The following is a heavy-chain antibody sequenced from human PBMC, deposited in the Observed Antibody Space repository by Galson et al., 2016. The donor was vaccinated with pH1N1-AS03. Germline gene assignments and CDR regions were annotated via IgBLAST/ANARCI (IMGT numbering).Heavy chain of an antibody. J-gene: IGHJ4*02. Sequence: SCAASGFRFIDYWMTWVRQAPGKGLEWVANIDQDGSEKYYMDSVEGRFTISRDNAKNSLSLQMNSLRSEDTAVYYCTSGMVELDYWGQGTLVTVSS. CDR2: IDQDGSEK. CDR1: GFRFIDYW. CDR3: TSGMVELDY. D-gene: IGHD3-10*01. V-gene: IGHV3-7*01.